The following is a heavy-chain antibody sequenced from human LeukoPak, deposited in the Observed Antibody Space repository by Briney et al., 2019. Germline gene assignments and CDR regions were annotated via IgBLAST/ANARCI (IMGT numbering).Heavy chain of an antibody. Sequence: ASVKVSCKASGYTFTSYYMHWVRQAPGQRLEWMGIINPSGSSTSYAQKFQGRVTMTRDTSTSTVYMELSSLRSEDTAGYYSARVVENDAFDIWGEGTMVTVSS. V-gene: IGHV1-46*01. CDR2: INPSGSST. J-gene: IGHJ3*02. D-gene: IGHD2-15*01. CDR3: ARVVENDAFDI. CDR1: GYTFTSYY.